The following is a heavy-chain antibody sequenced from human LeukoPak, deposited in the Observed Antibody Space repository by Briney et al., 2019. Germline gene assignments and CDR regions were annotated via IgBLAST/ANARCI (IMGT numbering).Heavy chain of an antibody. J-gene: IGHJ4*02. CDR2: SIPIFGTA. CDR3: ARLSTSYYYDSSGYFDY. Sequence: SVKVSCKASGGTFSSYAISWVRHAPGQGLEWMGVSIPIFGTANYAQKFQGRVTITTDESTSTAYMELSSLRSEDTAVYYCARLSTSYYYDSSGYFDYWGQGSLVTVSS. V-gene: IGHV1-69*05. CDR1: GGTFSSYA. D-gene: IGHD3-22*01.